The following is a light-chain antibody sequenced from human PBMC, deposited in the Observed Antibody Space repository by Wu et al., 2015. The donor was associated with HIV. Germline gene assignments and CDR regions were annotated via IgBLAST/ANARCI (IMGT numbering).Light chain of an antibody. CDR1: ENLASDY. Sequence: EIVLTQSPGTLSLSPGERATLSCRASENLASDYLAWFQQRPGQAPTLLIYGASYRATGVPDRFSASGSGTDFTLTISRLEPEDFAVYYCQQYGSSRTFGQGTKVEIK. J-gene: IGKJ1*01. CDR2: GAS. V-gene: IGKV3-20*01. CDR3: QQYGSSRT.